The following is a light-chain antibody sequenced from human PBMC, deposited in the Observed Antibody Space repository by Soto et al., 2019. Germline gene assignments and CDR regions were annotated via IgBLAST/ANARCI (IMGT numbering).Light chain of an antibody. J-gene: IGLJ2*01. CDR2: DVS. CDR1: SSDIGSYNY. CDR3: SSYGASSTL. V-gene: IGLV2-14*01. Sequence: QAVLTQPASMSGSPGQSITISCTGSSSDIGSYNYVSWYQQHPGRAPKLLIYDVSYRPSGISDRFSGSKSDNTASLTISGLRPDDETDYYCSSYGASSTLFGGGTKLTVL.